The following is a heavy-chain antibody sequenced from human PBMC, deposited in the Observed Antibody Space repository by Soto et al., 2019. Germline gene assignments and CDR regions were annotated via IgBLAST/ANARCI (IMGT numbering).Heavy chain of an antibody. CDR1: GYTFTSHG. Sequence: QVQLVQSGTEVKKPGDSVRVSRKSSGYTFTSHGISWVRQAPGQGLEWMGWISPYDGDTNYAQDLQGRVTVTTDTSTSTAYMDLMSLRSDDTAVYYCARDHGGSYQADSFDPWGQGTLVIVSS. CDR2: ISPYDGDT. CDR3: ARDHGGSYQADSFDP. D-gene: IGHD1-26*01. J-gene: IGHJ5*02. V-gene: IGHV1-18*01.